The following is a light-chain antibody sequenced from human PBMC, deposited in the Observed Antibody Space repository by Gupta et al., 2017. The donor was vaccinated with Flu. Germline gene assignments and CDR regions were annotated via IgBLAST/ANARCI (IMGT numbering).Light chain of an antibody. CDR1: QGIRND. CDR3: RQHSGYQWT. Sequence: TSLAAAVGDRVNITWRASQGIRNDLGWYQQKPGKAPKRLIYAAASLQGGVPSRFSGSGSGTEFTLTISSLQTEDSATYYCRQHSGYQWTFGQGTKVEIK. J-gene: IGKJ1*01. CDR2: AAA. V-gene: IGKV1-17*01.